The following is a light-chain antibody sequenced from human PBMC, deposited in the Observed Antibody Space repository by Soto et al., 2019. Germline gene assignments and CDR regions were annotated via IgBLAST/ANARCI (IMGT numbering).Light chain of an antibody. CDR3: QHSYSPPRP. CDR1: QIISSY. V-gene: IGKV1-39*01. CDR2: AAS. Sequence: DIQMTQSPSSLSASIGDRVTITCRASQIISSYLNWYQQKPGKAPTLLIYAASSFQSGVPSRFSGSGFGTDCTLTIRRLPTEDFASDDCQHSYSPPRPCGKGTRLHIK. J-gene: IGKJ5*01.